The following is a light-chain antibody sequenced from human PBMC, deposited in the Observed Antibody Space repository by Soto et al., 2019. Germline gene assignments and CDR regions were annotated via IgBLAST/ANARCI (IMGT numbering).Light chain of an antibody. Sequence: DIVLTQSPGTLSLSPGERATLSCRASQSVSSSYLAWYQQKPGQAPRPLIYGASSRATGIPDRFSGSGSGTDFTLTISRLDPEDFAVYYWFQSGRSPYTYGQGTKLATK. V-gene: IGKV3-20*01. CDR2: GAS. J-gene: IGKJ2*01. CDR1: QSVSSSY. CDR3: FQSGRSPYT.